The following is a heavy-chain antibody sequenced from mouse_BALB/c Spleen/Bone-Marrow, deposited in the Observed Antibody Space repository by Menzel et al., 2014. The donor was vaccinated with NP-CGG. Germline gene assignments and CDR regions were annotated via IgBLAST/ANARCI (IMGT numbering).Heavy chain of an antibody. V-gene: IGHV5-17*02. CDR1: GFTFXGFG. Sequence: EVMLVESGGGLVQPGGSRKLSCAASGFTFXGFGMHWVRQAPEKGLEWVAYISSGSSTIFYADTVKGRFTISRDNPKNTLFLQMTSLRSEDTAMYYCTRGGNWEDFDYWGQGTTLTVSS. CDR3: TRGGNWEDFDY. CDR2: ISSGSSTI. J-gene: IGHJ2*01. D-gene: IGHD4-1*01.